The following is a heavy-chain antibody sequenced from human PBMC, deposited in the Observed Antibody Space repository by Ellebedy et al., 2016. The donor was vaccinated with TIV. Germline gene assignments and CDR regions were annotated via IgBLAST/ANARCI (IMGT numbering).Heavy chain of an antibody. D-gene: IGHD3-10*01. Sequence: GESLKISCVASGFTFSSYAMSWVRQAPGKGLEWVSSLSGSGGSTYYADSVKGRFTISRANSKNPLYLQMNSLRAEETAVYYCAKRVTMVREVITYYYYAMDVWGQGTVVTVSS. CDR3: AKRVTMVREVITYYYYAMDV. J-gene: IGHJ6*02. V-gene: IGHV3-23*01. CDR2: LSGSGGST. CDR1: GFTFSSYA.